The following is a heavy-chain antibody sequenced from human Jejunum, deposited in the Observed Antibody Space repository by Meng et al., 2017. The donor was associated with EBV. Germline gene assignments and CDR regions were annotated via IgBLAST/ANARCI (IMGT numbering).Heavy chain of an antibody. J-gene: IGHJ4*02. CDR3: ARGSHYTWDV. CDR2: IFHAGNT. D-gene: IGHD3-16*01. CDR1: GDSIFSTDTW. V-gene: IGHV4-4*02. Sequence: QVQLQQSRPVLVKPSATPLISSVASGDSIFSTDTWWSWVRQPPGKGLEWSGEIFHAGNTNYNPSLKSQVTMSVDTSKNQFSLNLSSVTAADSAVYYCARGSHYTWDVWGQGTLVTVSS.